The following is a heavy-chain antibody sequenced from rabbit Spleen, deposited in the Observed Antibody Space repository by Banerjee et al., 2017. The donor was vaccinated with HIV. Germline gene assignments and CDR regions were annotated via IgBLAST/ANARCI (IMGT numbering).Heavy chain of an antibody. CDR2: IHAGNGYT. CDR1: GFSFSSIYY. D-gene: IGHD8-1*01. CDR3: ARHIIRNNYYDL. Sequence: QSLEESGGDLVKPGASLTLTCTASGFSFSSIYYVCWVRQAPGKGLEWSACIHAGNGYTWSANWAKGRFTISRTSSTTVTLQMTSLTAAGTATYFCARHIIRNNYYDLWGPGTLVTVS. V-gene: IGHV1S40*01. J-gene: IGHJ4*01.